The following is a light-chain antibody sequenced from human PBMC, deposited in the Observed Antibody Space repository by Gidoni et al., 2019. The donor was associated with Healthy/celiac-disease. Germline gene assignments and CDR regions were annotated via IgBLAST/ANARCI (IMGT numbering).Light chain of an antibody. J-gene: IGKJ1*01. Sequence: DIVMTQSPLSLSVTPGEPAPISCRSSQSLLHSNGYNYLDWYLQKPGQSPQLLIYLGSNRASGVPDRFSGSGSGTDFTLKISRVEAEDVGVYYCMQALQTPRTFGQGTKVEIK. V-gene: IGKV2-28*01. CDR1: QSLLHSNGYNY. CDR2: LGS. CDR3: MQALQTPRT.